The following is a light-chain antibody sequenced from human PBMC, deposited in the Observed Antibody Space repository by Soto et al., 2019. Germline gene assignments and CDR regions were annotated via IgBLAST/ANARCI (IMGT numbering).Light chain of an antibody. CDR2: LAS. V-gene: IGKV4-1*01. Sequence: DIAMTQSPDSLAVSLGERATINCKSSQSVFKSPDNKNYLAWYQQKPGQPPKMLIYLASTRESGVPDRFSGSGSGTDFTLTINSLQAEDVAAYYCQQYHSPPVTFGGGTKVEIK. J-gene: IGKJ4*01. CDR3: QQYHSPPVT. CDR1: QSVFKSPDNKNY.